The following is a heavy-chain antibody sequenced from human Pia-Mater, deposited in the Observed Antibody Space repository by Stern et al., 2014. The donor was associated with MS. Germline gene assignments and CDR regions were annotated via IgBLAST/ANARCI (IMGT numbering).Heavy chain of an antibody. D-gene: IGHD2-2*01. CDR3: ARDAFGLPAGHFDF. CDR2: ISGYTGNT. Sequence: VQLEESGAEVKKPGASVKVSCKASGYTFTSFGVSWVRQAPGQGLEWMGWISGYTGNTDYSQKFQGRVTMTTDTSTNTAYMELRSLRSDDTAIYYCARDAFGLPAGHFDFWGQGALVTVSS. CDR1: GYTFTSFG. J-gene: IGHJ4*02. V-gene: IGHV1-18*01.